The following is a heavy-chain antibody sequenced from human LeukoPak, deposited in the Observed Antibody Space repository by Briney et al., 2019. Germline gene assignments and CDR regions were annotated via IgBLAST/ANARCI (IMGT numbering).Heavy chain of an antibody. D-gene: IGHD2-15*01. CDR3: AKVGVIAATGWFDP. CDR1: GFTFSNYW. CDR2: INSDGSST. V-gene: IGHV3-74*01. Sequence: PGGSLRLSCAASGFTFSNYWMHWVRQTPGKGLVWVSRINSDGSSTTYADAVKGRFTISRDNAKNTLYLQMNSLRAEDTAVYYCAKVGVIAATGWFDPWGQGTLVTVSS. J-gene: IGHJ5*02.